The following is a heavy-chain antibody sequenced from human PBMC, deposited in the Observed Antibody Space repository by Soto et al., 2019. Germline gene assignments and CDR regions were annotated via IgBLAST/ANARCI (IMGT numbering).Heavy chain of an antibody. Sequence: PSETLSPTCTVSGGPINHYYWTWIRQPPGKGLEWMGYIYYSGTTTNYNPSLKSRVTLSVDTSKNQFSLKLSSVTAADTAVYYCARLGGSYAVPHFDYWGQGTLVTVSS. J-gene: IGHJ4*02. CDR2: IYYSGTTT. CDR3: ARLGGSYAVPHFDY. V-gene: IGHV4-59*08. CDR1: GGPINHYY. D-gene: IGHD1-26*01.